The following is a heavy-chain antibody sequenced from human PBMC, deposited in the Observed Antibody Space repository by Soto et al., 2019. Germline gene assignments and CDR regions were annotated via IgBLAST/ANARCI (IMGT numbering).Heavy chain of an antibody. CDR1: VESFRNYY. CDR3: APPEGFTSSCFEP. J-gene: IGHJ5*02. D-gene: IGHD1-26*01. V-gene: IGHV4-34*01. Sequence: SEPLSLTCGFYVESFRNYYWICVRQPPGKGLEWIGEVNHSGEATYNPSLQSRVSISQDTSNNHFSLKMTSVTAADTAIYFCAPPEGFTSSCFEPWGQGTQVTVSS. CDR2: VNHSGEA.